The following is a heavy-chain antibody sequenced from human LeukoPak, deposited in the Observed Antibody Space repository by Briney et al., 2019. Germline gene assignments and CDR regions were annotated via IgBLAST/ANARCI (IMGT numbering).Heavy chain of an antibody. CDR2: ISAYNGNT. J-gene: IGHJ4*02. CDR3: AREWGIAAHFDY. V-gene: IGHV1-18*01. CDR1: GYTFTNYG. Sequence: ASVKVSCKASGYTFTNYGISWVRQAPGQGLDWMGWISAYNGNTNYAQKLQGRVTITTDTSTSTAYMELRSLRSDDTAVYYCAREWGIAAHFDYWGQGTLVTVSS. D-gene: IGHD6-25*01.